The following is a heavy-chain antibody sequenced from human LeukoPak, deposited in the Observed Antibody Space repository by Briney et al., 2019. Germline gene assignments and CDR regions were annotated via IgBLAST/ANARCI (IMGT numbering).Heavy chain of an antibody. J-gene: IGHJ4*02. CDR2: ISAYNGNT. CDR1: GYTFTIYG. D-gene: IGHD2-2*01. V-gene: IGHV1-18*04. Sequence: GASVKVSCKASGYTFTIYGISWVRQAPGQGLEWMGWISAYNGNTNYAQKLQGRVTMTTDTSTSTAYMELRSLRSDDTAVYYCARASRGEHQLPSLPYFWGQGTLVTVSS. CDR3: ARASRGEHQLPSLPYF.